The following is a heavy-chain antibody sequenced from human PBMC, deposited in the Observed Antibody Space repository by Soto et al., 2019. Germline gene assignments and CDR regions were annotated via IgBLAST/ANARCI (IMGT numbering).Heavy chain of an antibody. J-gene: IGHJ3*02. D-gene: IGHD4-17*01. CDR2: ISGTSSYI. V-gene: IGHV3-21*01. Sequence: VGSLRLSCAASGFTFTTYTMNWVRQAPGKGLEWVSSISGTSSYIYYADSVKGRFAISRDNAKNSLFLQMNSLRAEDTALYYCARDALDYGDYDYAFDIWGQGTMVTVSS. CDR1: GFTFTTYT. CDR3: ARDALDYGDYDYAFDI.